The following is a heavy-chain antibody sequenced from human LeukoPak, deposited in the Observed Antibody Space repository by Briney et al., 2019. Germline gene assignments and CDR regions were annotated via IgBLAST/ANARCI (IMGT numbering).Heavy chain of an antibody. CDR2: ISGSGGST. CDR1: GFTFSSYA. J-gene: IGHJ4*02. D-gene: IGHD1-26*01. CDR3: AKGSSSGSYYGASTDY. Sequence: PGGSLRLSCAASGFTFSSYAMSWVRQAPGKGLEWVSAISGSGGSTYYADSVKGRFTISRDNSKNTLYLQMNSLRAEDTAVYYCAKGSSSGSYYGASTDYWGQGTLVTVSS. V-gene: IGHV3-23*01.